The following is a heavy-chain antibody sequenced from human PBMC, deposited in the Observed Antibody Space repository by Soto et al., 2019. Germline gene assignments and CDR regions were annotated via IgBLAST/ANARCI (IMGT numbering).Heavy chain of an antibody. Sequence: GVSLRLSCAASGFTFGNSWMHWVRQAPGEGLEWVSRMNSDGSSTNYADSVKGRFTVSRDNAKNTLYLQMNSLRAEDTAVYYCATAEVDYWGPGTLVTV. CDR1: GFTFGNSW. CDR3: ATAEVDY. CDR2: MNSDGSST. V-gene: IGHV3-74*01. J-gene: IGHJ4*02.